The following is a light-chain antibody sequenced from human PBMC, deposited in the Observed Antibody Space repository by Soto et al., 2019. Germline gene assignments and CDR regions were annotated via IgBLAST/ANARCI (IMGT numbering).Light chain of an antibody. J-gene: IGKJ5*01. CDR1: QDINSQ. CDR3: QQYGSSHIT. V-gene: IGKV1-12*01. CDR2: AAS. Sequence: DIQMTQSPSSVSASVGDTVTITCRASQDINSQLAWFQQRPGKAPRLLIYAASTWQSGVPDRFSGSGSGTDFTLTISSLEPEDFAVYYCQQYGSSHITFGQGTRLEIK.